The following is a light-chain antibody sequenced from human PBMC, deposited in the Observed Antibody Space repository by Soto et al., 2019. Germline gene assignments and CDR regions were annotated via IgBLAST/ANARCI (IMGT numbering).Light chain of an antibody. CDR3: QQSYITPWT. J-gene: IGKJ1*01. CDR1: QSIANY. V-gene: IGKV1-39*01. CDR2: AAS. Sequence: DIQMTQSPSSLSTSVGDRVTITCRASQSIANYLNWYQQKPGRVPKLLIYAASRLQGGVPSRFSGSGSGTDFTLTISSLQPEDFATYYCQQSYITPWTFGQGTKVEIK.